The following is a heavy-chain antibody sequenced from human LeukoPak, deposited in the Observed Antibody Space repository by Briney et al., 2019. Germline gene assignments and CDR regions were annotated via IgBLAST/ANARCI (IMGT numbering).Heavy chain of an antibody. CDR3: AKEGYRYGYAIDY. Sequence: PGGSLRLSCAASGFTFSSYWMHWVRQAPGKGLVWVSRINGDGSTTNYADSVKGRFTISRDNTKNTLYLQMNSLRAEDTAVYYCAKEGYRYGYAIDYWGQGTLVTVSS. CDR2: INGDGSTT. D-gene: IGHD5-18*01. J-gene: IGHJ4*02. V-gene: IGHV3-74*01. CDR1: GFTFSSYW.